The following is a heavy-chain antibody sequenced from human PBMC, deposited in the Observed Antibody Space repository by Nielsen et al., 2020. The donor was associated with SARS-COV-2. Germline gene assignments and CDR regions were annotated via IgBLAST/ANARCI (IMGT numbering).Heavy chain of an antibody. CDR2: ISSSGTTI. D-gene: IGHD6-13*01. Sequence: GGSLRLSCVVSGFTFSSYEMNWVRQAPGKGLEWVSYISSSGTTIYYADSVKGRFTISRDNAKNSLYLQMNSLRAEDTAAYYCVREDTGIADYWGQGTLVTVSS. V-gene: IGHV3-48*03. J-gene: IGHJ4*02. CDR3: VREDTGIADY. CDR1: GFTFSSYE.